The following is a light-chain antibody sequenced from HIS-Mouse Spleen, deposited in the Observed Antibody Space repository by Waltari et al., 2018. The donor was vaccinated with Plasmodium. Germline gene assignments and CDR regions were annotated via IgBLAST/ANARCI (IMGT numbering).Light chain of an antibody. V-gene: IGLV3-10*01. CDR2: EDR. Sequence: SYELTHPPSVSVSPGQTARITCPGDALPKKYVYWYQQKSGQAPVLVIYEDRKRPSGIPERFSGSSSGTMATLTISGAQVEDEADYYCYSTDSSGNHRVFGGGTKLTVL. CDR1: ALPKKY. J-gene: IGLJ3*02. CDR3: YSTDSSGNHRV.